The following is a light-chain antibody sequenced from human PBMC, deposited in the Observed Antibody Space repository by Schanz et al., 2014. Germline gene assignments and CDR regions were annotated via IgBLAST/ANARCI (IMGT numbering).Light chain of an antibody. CDR3: QTWGTGIGV. CDR2: LNSDGSH. V-gene: IGLV4-69*01. J-gene: IGLJ2*01. Sequence: QPVLTQSPSASASLGASVKLTCTLSSGHSSYDIAWHQQQPEKGPRYLMKLNSDGSHSKGDGIPDRFSGSSSGAERYLTISSLQSEDEADYYCQTWGTGIGVFGGGTKLTVL. CDR1: SGHSSYD.